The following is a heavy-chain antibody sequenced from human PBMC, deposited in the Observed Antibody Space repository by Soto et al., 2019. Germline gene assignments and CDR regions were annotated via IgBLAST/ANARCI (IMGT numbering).Heavy chain of an antibody. D-gene: IGHD6-13*01. Sequence: GGSLRLSCAASGFTFSSYGMHWVRQAPGKGLEWVAVISYDGSNKYYADSVKGRFTISRDNSKNTLYLQMNSLRAEDTAVYYCAKDYGIAAAGTVFDYWGQGTLVTVSS. V-gene: IGHV3-30*18. CDR2: ISYDGSNK. CDR1: GFTFSSYG. CDR3: AKDYGIAAAGTVFDY. J-gene: IGHJ4*02.